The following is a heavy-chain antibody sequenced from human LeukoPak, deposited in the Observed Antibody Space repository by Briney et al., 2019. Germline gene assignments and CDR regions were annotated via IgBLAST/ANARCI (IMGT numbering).Heavy chain of an antibody. CDR3: ARVTVWSGYYFDY. CDR1: GGSISSYY. CDR2: IYYSGST. J-gene: IGHJ4*02. Sequence: SETLSLTCTVSGGSISSYYWSWIRQPPGKGLEWIGYIYYSGSTNYNPSLKSRVTISVDTSKNQFSLKLSSVTAADTAVYYCARVTVWSGYYFDYWGQGTLVTVS. D-gene: IGHD3-3*01. V-gene: IGHV4-59*01.